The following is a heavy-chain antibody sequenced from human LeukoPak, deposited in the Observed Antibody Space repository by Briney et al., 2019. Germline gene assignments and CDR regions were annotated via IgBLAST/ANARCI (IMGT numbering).Heavy chain of an antibody. V-gene: IGHV3-73*01. Sequence: GGSLRLSCAASGFIFSGSTMHWVRQASGKGLEWVGRIRSKPNTYATAYAASVKGRFTISRDDSKNTSYLQMNSPKTEDTALYYCTSSYTGYTYGWSWGQGTLVTVSS. CDR2: IRSKPNTYAT. J-gene: IGHJ4*02. CDR3: TSSYTGYTYGWS. D-gene: IGHD5-18*01. CDR1: GFIFSGST.